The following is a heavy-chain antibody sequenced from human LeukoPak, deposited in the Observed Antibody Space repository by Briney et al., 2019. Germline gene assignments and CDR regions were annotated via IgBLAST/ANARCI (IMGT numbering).Heavy chain of an antibody. CDR2: IYPSGGT. CDR3: ARRIVAGATNSHWFDP. J-gene: IGHJ5*02. V-gene: IGHV4-4*09. D-gene: IGHD2-21*01. Sequence: SETLSLTCTVSGGPIDSYYWSWIRLPPGKGLGWIGYIYPSGGTHYNPSLLSRVSMSVDTSKNQFSLKVRSATAADTAVYFCARRIVAGATNSHWFDPWGQGTLVTVSS. CDR1: GGPIDSYY.